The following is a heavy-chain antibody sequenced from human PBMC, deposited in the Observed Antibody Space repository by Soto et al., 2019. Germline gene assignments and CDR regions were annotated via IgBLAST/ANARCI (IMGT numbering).Heavy chain of an antibody. D-gene: IGHD3-10*01. CDR2: IYWNDDT. CDR3: ALRYCGSAVNWFDP. J-gene: IGHJ5*02. CDR1: GFSLSTSGVG. V-gene: IGHV2-5*01. Sequence: SGPTLVNPTQTLTLTCTFSGFSLSTSGVGVGWIRQPPGKALEWLSIIYWNDDTRYTPTLKSRLTITKDTSKNPVFLKMTNMDPVDTATYYCALRYCGSAVNWFDPWGQGTLVTVSS.